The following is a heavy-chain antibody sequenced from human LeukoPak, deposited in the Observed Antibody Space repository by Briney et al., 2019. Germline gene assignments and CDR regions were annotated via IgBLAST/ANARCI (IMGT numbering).Heavy chain of an antibody. Sequence: PGRSLRLSCAASGFTVRSNYMSWVRQAPGKGLEWVSLIYSVGSAYYADSVKGRFTISRDNSKNPLYLQMNSLRAEDTAVYYCARANQYASGSYFIDYWGQGTLVTVSS. CDR2: IYSVGSA. CDR1: GFTVRSNY. CDR3: ARANQYASGSYFIDY. D-gene: IGHD3-10*01. V-gene: IGHV3-53*01. J-gene: IGHJ4*02.